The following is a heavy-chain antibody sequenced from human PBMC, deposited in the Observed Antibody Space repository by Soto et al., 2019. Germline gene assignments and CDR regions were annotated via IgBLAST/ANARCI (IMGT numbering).Heavy chain of an antibody. Sequence: QVQLVQSGAEVKKPGASVKVSCKASGYTFTGYYMHWVRQAPGQGLEWMGWINPNSGGTNYAQKFQGRVTMTRDTSISTAYMELSRLRYDDTAVYYCARDRVTMVRGAKGWFDPWGQGTLVTVSS. V-gene: IGHV1-2*02. CDR3: ARDRVTMVRGAKGWFDP. CDR1: GYTFTGYY. J-gene: IGHJ5*02. CDR2: INPNSGGT. D-gene: IGHD3-10*01.